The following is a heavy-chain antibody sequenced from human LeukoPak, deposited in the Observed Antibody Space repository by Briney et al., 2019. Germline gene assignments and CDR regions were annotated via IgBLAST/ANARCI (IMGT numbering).Heavy chain of an antibody. Sequence: EASVKVSCKASGYTFTSYGISWVRQAPGQGLEWMGWISAYNGNTNYAQKLQGRVTITRNTSISTAYMELSSLRSEDTAVYYCARVLFGGISAFDIWGQGTMVTVSS. J-gene: IGHJ3*02. CDR3: ARVLFGGISAFDI. D-gene: IGHD3-10*01. CDR1: GYTFTSYG. CDR2: ISAYNGNT. V-gene: IGHV1-18*01.